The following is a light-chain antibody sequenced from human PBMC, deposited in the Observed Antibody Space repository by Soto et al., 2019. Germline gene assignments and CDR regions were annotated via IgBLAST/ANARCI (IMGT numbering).Light chain of an antibody. J-gene: IGLJ3*02. CDR1: SSDIGGYNY. CDR2: EVS. Sequence: QSVLTQPASVSGSPGQSVTISCTGTSSDIGGYNYVSWYQQHPGKAPKLIIYEVSDRPSGVSDRFSGSKSANTAPLTISGLQADDEADYYCCSYTSSATRVFGGGTKLTVL. V-gene: IGLV2-14*01. CDR3: CSYTSSATRV.